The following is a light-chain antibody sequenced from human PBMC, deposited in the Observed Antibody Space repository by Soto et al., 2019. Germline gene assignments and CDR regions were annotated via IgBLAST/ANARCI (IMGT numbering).Light chain of an antibody. CDR2: KAS. Sequence: DIQMTQSPSTLSAYVGDRVSITCRASQSISTWLAWYQQKPGKAPKLLIYKASSLESGVPSRFSGSGSGTEFTLTISSLQPDDFATYYCQQYNSSFGQGTKV. CDR3: QQYNSS. V-gene: IGKV1-5*03. CDR1: QSISTW. J-gene: IGKJ1*01.